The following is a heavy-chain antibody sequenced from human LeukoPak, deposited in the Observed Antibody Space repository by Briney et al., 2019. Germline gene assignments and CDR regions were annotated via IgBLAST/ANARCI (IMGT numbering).Heavy chain of an antibody. CDR3: ASSWGFGELTWFDP. Sequence: GGSLRLSCAASGFTFSSYAMSWVRQAPGKGLEWVSAISGSGGSTYYADSVKGRSTISRDNSKNTLYLQMNSLRAEDTAVYYCASSWGFGELTWFDPWGQGTLVTVSS. J-gene: IGHJ5*02. CDR1: GFTFSSYA. D-gene: IGHD3-10*01. V-gene: IGHV3-23*01. CDR2: ISGSGGST.